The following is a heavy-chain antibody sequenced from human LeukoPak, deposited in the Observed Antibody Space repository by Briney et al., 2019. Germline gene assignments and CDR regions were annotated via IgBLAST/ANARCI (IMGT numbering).Heavy chain of an antibody. CDR2: IYYTGTS. CDR3: ASQTGYSSSWYNY. J-gene: IGHJ4*02. D-gene: IGHD6-13*01. V-gene: IGHV4-39*07. CDR1: GGSISSDSYY. Sequence: SETLSLTCTVSGGSISSDSYYWGWIRQPPGKGLEWVGSIYYTGTSYYATPSLKSRVTISVDTSKNQFSLKLSSVTAADTAVYYCASQTGYSSSWYNYWGQGTLVTVSS.